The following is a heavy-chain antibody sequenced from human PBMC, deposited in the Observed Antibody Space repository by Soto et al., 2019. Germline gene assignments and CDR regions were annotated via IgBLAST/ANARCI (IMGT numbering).Heavy chain of an antibody. D-gene: IGHD2-2*01. V-gene: IGHV1-8*01. CDR2: MSPNSGNT. J-gene: IGHJ4*02. CDR3: ARARPLPLIAVVPAAILDY. Sequence: GASVKVSCKASGYTFTIYDFNCVLQSTVQWLDWMGWMSPNSGNTGYAQKFQGRVTMTRNTSISTAYMELSSLRSEDTAVYYCARARPLPLIAVVPAAILDYWGQGTLVTVSS. CDR1: GYTFTIYD.